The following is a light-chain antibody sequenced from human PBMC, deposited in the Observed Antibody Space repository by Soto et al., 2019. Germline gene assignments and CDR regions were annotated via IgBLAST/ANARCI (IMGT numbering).Light chain of an antibody. Sequence: DIQMTQSPSTLSASVGVRVTIACRASQTINDWLAWYQQKPGKAPKLLIYRASNLQSGVPSRFSGSGSGTEFTLTISSLQPDDFATYYCQQYNSYSYTFGQGTKVDIK. CDR3: QQYNSYSYT. CDR1: QTINDW. V-gene: IGKV1-5*03. CDR2: RAS. J-gene: IGKJ2*01.